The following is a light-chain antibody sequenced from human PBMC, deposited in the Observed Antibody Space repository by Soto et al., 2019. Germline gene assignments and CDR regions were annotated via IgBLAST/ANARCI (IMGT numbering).Light chain of an antibody. CDR2: GAS. V-gene: IGKV3-20*01. CDR1: ETISSHY. CDR3: QNFGDSPFT. Sequence: VLMQSPDTLSLSPGERATLSCRASETISSHYLAWYQHNPGQAPRLLIFGASTRATGIPDRFSGSWSGTDFTLTINRLEPEDFAVYYCQNFGDSPFTFGPGTKVDIK. J-gene: IGKJ3*01.